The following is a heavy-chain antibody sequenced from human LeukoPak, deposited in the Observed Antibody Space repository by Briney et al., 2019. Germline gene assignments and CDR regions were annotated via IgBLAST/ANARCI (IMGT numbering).Heavy chain of an antibody. CDR3: ARQYSSGWFRHFDY. CDR1: GYSFINYY. Sequence: GESLKISCRSSGYSFINYYIGWVRQVPGKGLEWMGVIYPGGSDTTYNPSFRGQVVFSADRSTTTVYLQLTNLQASDTAIYYCARQYSSGWFRHFDYWGQGTLIAVSS. V-gene: IGHV5-51*01. J-gene: IGHJ4*01. D-gene: IGHD3-22*01. CDR2: IYPGGSDT.